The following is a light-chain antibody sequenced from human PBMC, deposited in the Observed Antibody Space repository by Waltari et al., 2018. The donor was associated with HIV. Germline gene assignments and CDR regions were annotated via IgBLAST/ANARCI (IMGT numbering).Light chain of an antibody. V-gene: IGLV2-14*03. CDR1: SSDVGSYTY. J-gene: IGLJ3*02. CDR3: TSYTSSSTVV. Sequence: QSALTQPASVSGSPGQSITISCTGTSSDVGSYTYVSWYQQHPGRAPKLMIYDVTKRPSGISTRFSGSKSANAASLTISGRQAEDEAHYYCTSYTSSSTVVFGGGTNLAVL. CDR2: DVT.